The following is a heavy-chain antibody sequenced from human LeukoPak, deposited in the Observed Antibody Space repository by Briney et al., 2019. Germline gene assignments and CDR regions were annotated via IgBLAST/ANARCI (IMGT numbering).Heavy chain of an antibody. V-gene: IGHV3-48*01. CDR1: GFTFSSYS. CDR2: ISSSNSTI. CDR3: ASDQSIAVAGTRGVY. J-gene: IGHJ4*02. Sequence: GGSLRLSCAASGFTFSSYSMNWVRQAPGKGLEWVSYISSSNSTIYYADSVKGRFTISRDNAKNSLYLQMNSLRAEDTAVYYCASDQSIAVAGTRGVYWGQGTLVTVSS. D-gene: IGHD6-19*01.